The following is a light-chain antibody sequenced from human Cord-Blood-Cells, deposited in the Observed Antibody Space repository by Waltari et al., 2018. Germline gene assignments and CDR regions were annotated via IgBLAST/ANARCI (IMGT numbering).Light chain of an antibody. CDR1: QGISSY. Sequence: AIRMTQSPSSLSASTGDRVTITCRASQGISSYLAWYQQKPGKAPKLLIYAASTLQSGVPSRFSVSGSGTDFTLTISCLQSEDFATYYCQQYYSYPLFGGGTKVEIK. J-gene: IGKJ4*01. CDR3: QQYYSYPL. CDR2: AAS. V-gene: IGKV1-8*01.